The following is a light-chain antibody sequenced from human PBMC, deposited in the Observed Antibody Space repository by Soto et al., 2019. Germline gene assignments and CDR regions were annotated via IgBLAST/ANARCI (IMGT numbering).Light chain of an antibody. CDR1: HTIATY. V-gene: IGKV1-39*01. Sequence: EIQMTQSPSSLSASVGDRVTLTCRASHTIATYLNWNQQKAGRVPEVLIYETSKLQPGVPSRFTGSGYGTDFTLTINNVQPEDFATYYCQQFYYYPHTFAPGTKLEVK. CDR3: QQFYYYPHT. CDR2: ETS. J-gene: IGKJ2*01.